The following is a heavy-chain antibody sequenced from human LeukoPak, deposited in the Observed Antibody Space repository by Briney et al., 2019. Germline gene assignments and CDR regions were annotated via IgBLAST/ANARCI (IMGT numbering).Heavy chain of an antibody. D-gene: IGHD3-9*01. CDR3: AASIYADILVFDY. Sequence: GGSLRLSCAASGFIFSSYAMTWIRQAPGKGLGWVSYISSSGNTIYYADSVKGRFTISRDNAKNSLYLQMNSLRAEDTAVYYCAASIYADILVFDYWGQGTLVTVSS. J-gene: IGHJ4*02. V-gene: IGHV3-48*04. CDR2: ISSSGNTI. CDR1: GFIFSSYA.